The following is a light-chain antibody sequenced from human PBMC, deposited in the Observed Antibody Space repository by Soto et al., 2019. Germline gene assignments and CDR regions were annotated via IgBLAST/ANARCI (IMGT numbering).Light chain of an antibody. J-gene: IGKJ1*01. CDR2: DAS. CDR3: QQYDTSPT. Sequence: EIVLTQSPGTLSLSPGERATLSCRASQGLSSSSLAWYQQKPGQAPRLLIYDASSRATGIPDRFSGSGSGTDFTLTISRLEPEDFAVYHCQQYDTSPTFGQGTKVDIK. CDR1: QGLSSSS. V-gene: IGKV3-20*01.